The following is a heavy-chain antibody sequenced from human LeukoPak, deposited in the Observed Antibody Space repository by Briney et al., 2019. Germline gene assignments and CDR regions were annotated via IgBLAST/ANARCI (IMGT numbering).Heavy chain of an antibody. D-gene: IGHD5-12*01. Sequence: GGSLRLSCAASGFTFSSYWMSWVRQAPGKGLEWVANIKEDGSAKYYVDSVKGRFTISRDNAKNSLYLQMNNLSAEATAVYYCVRDSPGYGAYDFDWGQGTLVTVSS. CDR2: IKEDGSAK. CDR3: VRDSPGYGAYDFD. V-gene: IGHV3-7*01. J-gene: IGHJ4*02. CDR1: GFTFSSYW.